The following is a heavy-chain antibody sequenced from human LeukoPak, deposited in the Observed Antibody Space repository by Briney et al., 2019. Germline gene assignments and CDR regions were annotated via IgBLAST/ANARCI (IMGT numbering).Heavy chain of an antibody. CDR2: ISAYNGNT. CDR3: ARDPKTSKYYYDSSGYYDDY. V-gene: IGHV1-18*01. CDR1: GYTLTSYG. Sequence: ASVKVSCKASGYTLTSYGISWVRQAPGQGLEWMGWISAYNGNTNYAQKLQGRVTMTTDTSTSTAYMELRSLRSDDTAVYYCARDPKTSKYYYDSSGYYDDYWGQGTLVTVSS. D-gene: IGHD3-22*01. J-gene: IGHJ4*02.